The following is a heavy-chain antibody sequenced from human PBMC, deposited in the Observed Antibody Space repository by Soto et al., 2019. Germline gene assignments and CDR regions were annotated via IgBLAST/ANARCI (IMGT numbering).Heavy chain of an antibody. D-gene: IGHD6-13*01. CDR1: RFTFSSYD. CDR2: IESNGGST. V-gene: IGHV3-64D*08. CDR3: VKAQVGSRSSWYGS. J-gene: IGHJ5*02. Sequence: GRSLRHSCSCSRFTFSSYDMHLVLQSRGKGLEYVSSIESNGGSTYSADSVKGRFTISRDNSKNTLYLQMSSLRTEDTAVYYCVKAQVGSRSSWYGSWGQGTLVTVSS.